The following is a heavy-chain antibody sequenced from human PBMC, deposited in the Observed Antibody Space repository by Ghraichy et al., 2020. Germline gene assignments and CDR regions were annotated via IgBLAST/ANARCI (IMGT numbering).Heavy chain of an antibody. V-gene: IGHV3-21*01. J-gene: IGHJ4*02. CDR1: GFTFSTYS. CDR2: ISDSSNYI. CDR3: ARLCTDGVCYPRDF. D-gene: IGHD2-8*01. Sequence: GGSLRLSCVASGFTFSTYSMNWVRQAPGKGLEWVSYISDSSNYIYYADSVKGRFTISRDNAKNSLYLQMNSLRAEDTAVYYCARLCTDGVCYPRDFWGQGTLVTVSS.